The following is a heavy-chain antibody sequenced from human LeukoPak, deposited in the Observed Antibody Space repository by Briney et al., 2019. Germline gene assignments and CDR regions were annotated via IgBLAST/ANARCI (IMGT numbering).Heavy chain of an antibody. V-gene: IGHV4-34*01. CDR1: GGSFSGYY. J-gene: IGHJ4*02. CDR2: INHSGST. CDR3: ARGVWSMAAAGLWPGSYDY. D-gene: IGHD6-13*01. Sequence: PSETPSLTCAVYGGSFSGYYWSWIRQPPGKGLEWIGEINHSGSTNYNPSLKSRVTISVDTSKNQFSLKLSSVTAADTAVYYCARGVWSMAAAGLWPGSYDYWGQGTLVTVSS.